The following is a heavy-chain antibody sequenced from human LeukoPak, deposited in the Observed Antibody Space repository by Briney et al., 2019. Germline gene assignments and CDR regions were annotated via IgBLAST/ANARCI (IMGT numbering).Heavy chain of an antibody. V-gene: IGHV4-61*09. J-gene: IGHJ6*03. CDR3: ASTYSSWYYYYMDV. Sequence: SQTLSLTCIVSGGSISSGSYYWSWIRQPAGKGLEWIGHIYSSGNTKYNPSLKSRVTISADTSKNQFSLKLSSVTAADTAVYYCASTYSSWYYYYMDVWGEGTTVTVSS. CDR1: GGSISSGSYY. D-gene: IGHD2-21*01. CDR2: IYSSGNT.